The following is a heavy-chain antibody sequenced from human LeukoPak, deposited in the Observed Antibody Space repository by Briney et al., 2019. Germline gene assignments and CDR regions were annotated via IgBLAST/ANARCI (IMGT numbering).Heavy chain of an antibody. CDR1: GASFSDYY. V-gene: IGHV4-34*01. CDR3: ARVDSSSRWYFDL. Sequence: KSSETLSLTCAVYGASFSDYYWSWIRQPPGKGLEWIGEINLSGSTNYNPPLESRVTMSLDTSKNQFSLKLSSVTAADTAVYYCARVDSSSRWYFDLWGRGTLVTVSS. CDR2: INLSGST. D-gene: IGHD6-6*01. J-gene: IGHJ2*01.